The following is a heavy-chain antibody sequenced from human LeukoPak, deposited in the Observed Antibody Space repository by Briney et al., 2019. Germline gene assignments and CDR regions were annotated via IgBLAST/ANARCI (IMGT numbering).Heavy chain of an antibody. D-gene: IGHD3-16*01. CDR3: ARVRRLYDYVWGSYLGDAFDI. Sequence: NPSETLSLTYTVSGGSVSSGVYYWSWIRQPPGKGLEWIGYIYYSGSTYYNPSLKSRVTISVDTSMNKFSLKMRSVTAADTAVYYCARVRRLYDYVWGSYLGDAFDIWGQGTMVTVSS. CDR1: GGSVSSGVYY. J-gene: IGHJ3*02. CDR2: IYYSGST. V-gene: IGHV4-30-4*01.